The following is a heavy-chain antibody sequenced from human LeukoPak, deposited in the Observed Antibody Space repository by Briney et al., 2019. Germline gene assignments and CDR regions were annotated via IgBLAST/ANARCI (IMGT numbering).Heavy chain of an antibody. CDR2: IDTSSSIV. D-gene: IGHD7-27*01. Sequence: SGGSLRLSCAASAFTFSDFSMNWVRQAPGKGLEWISYIDTSSSIVYYAYSVMGRFTVTRDNAKNSLYLQMNSLRDEDTAVYYCAREDDSWGPNNLDLWGQGTMVTVSS. CDR3: AREDDSWGPNNLDL. V-gene: IGHV3-48*02. CDR1: AFTFSDFS. J-gene: IGHJ3*01.